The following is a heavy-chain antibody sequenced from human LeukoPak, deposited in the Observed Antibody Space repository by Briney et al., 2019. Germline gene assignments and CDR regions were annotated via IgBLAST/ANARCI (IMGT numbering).Heavy chain of an antibody. CDR1: GFTFSGYG. D-gene: IGHD3-3*01. Sequence: GGSLRLSCAASGFTFSGYGMHWVRQAPGKGLEWVAFIRNDGSNKFYADSVKGRFTISRDNSKNTLYLQMNSLRTEDTAVYYCARGSEWSSGVSDYWGQGTLVTVSS. V-gene: IGHV3-30*02. J-gene: IGHJ4*02. CDR2: IRNDGSNK. CDR3: ARGSEWSSGVSDY.